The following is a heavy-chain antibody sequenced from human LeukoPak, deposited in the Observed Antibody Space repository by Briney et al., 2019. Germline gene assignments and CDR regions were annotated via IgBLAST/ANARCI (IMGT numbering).Heavy chain of an antibody. CDR2: ISGSGGST. D-gene: IGHD5-18*01. Sequence: GGSLRLSCAASGFTFSSYAMSWVRQAPGKGLEWVSAISGSGGSTYYADSVKGRFTISRDDSKNTLYLQMNSLRAEDTAVDYCAKDRGYSYGYLDYWGQGTLVTVSS. CDR1: GFTFSSYA. J-gene: IGHJ4*02. V-gene: IGHV3-23*01. CDR3: AKDRGYSYGYLDY.